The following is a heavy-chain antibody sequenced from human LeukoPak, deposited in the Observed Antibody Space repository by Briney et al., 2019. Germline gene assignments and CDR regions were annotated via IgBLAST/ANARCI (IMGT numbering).Heavy chain of an antibody. Sequence: ASVKVSCKASGYTFTGYFMHWVRQAPGQGLEWMGWINPNSGGTNYAQKFQGRVTMTRDTSISTAYMELSRLRSDDTAVYYCARVGFAGTRHPYYYYYMDVWGKGTTVTISS. V-gene: IGHV1-2*02. CDR1: GYTFTGYF. D-gene: IGHD6-13*01. J-gene: IGHJ6*03. CDR3: ARVGFAGTRHPYYYYYMDV. CDR2: INPNSGGT.